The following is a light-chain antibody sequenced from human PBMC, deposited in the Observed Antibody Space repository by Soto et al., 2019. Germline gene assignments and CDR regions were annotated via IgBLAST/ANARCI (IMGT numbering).Light chain of an antibody. CDR2: DAS. J-gene: IGKJ4*01. CDR3: QQRSNWPLT. V-gene: IGKV3-11*01. CDR1: QSVSNY. Sequence: EIVLTQSPATLSLSPGERASLTCRASQSVSNYLAWYQRKPGQAPRLLLYDASNRATGIPARFSGSGSGTDFTLTISSLEPEDFAVYYCQQRSNWPLTFGGGTKVDIK.